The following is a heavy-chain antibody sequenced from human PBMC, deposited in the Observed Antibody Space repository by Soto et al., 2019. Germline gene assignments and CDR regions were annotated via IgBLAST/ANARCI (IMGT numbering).Heavy chain of an antibody. CDR1: GGTFSSYA. CDR2: IIPTCGAA. D-gene: IGHD5-18*01. Sequence: ASVKVSCKASGGTFSSYAISWVRQAPGQGLEWMGLIIPTCGAANYAQKFQGRVTSTGDESTGTAYMELSRMKSDDTAVYYCLRGGYNCACDHWGQGTLVTVSS. V-gene: IGHV1-69*13. J-gene: IGHJ4*02. CDR3: LRGGYNCACDH.